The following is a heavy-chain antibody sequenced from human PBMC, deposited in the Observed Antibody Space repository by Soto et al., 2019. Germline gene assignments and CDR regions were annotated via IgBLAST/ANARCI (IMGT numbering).Heavy chain of an antibody. CDR1: GFTFSSYS. Sequence: GGSLRLSCAASGFTFSSYSINWVRQAPGQGLEWVSYISSSSTIYYADAVRGRFTISSDTAKNSLYLQMNSLRDEDTAVYYCARDRSYYYDSSGYYYNGWGQGTLVTVSS. CDR2: ISSSSTI. V-gene: IGHV3-48*02. J-gene: IGHJ4*02. CDR3: ARDRSYYYDSSGYYYNG. D-gene: IGHD3-22*01.